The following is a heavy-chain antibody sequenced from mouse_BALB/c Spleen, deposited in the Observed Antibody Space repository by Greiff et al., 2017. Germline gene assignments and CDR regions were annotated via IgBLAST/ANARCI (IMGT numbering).Heavy chain of an antibody. Sequence: VQLKQSGPELVKPGASVKVSCKASGYAFTSYNMYWVKQSHGKSLEWIGYIDPYNGGTSYNQKFKGKATLTVDKSSSTAYMHLNSLTSEDSAVYYCARRGYGNFGGFAYWGQGTLVTVSA. J-gene: IGHJ3*01. CDR3: ARRGYGNFGGFAY. V-gene: IGHV1S135*01. CDR1: GYAFTSYN. D-gene: IGHD2-10*02. CDR2: IDPYNGGT.